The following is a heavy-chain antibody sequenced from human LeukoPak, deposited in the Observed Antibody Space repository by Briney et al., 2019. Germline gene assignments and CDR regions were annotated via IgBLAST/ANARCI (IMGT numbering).Heavy chain of an antibody. Sequence: SETLSLTCAVYGGSFSGYYWSWIRQPPGKGLEWIGEINHSGSTNYNPSLKSRVTISVDTSKNQFSLKLSSVTAADTAVYYCARGRITIFGVVIRKAPDNWFDPWGPGTLVTVSS. CDR1: GGSFSGYY. J-gene: IGHJ5*02. V-gene: IGHV4-34*01. D-gene: IGHD3-3*01. CDR3: ARGRITIFGVVIRKAPDNWFDP. CDR2: INHSGST.